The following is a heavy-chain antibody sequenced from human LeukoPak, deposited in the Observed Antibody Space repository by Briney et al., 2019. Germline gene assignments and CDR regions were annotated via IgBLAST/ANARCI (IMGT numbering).Heavy chain of an antibody. D-gene: IGHD3-3*01. CDR2: ISGSGGNT. V-gene: IGHV3-23*01. J-gene: IGHJ4*02. CDR1: GFTVKDNF. Sequence: GGSLRLSCAASGFTVKDNFMSWVRQAPGKGLEWVSAISGSGGNTYYADSVKGRFTISRDNSKNTLYLQMNSLRAEDTAVYYCASQWLLSVSNSTYWGQGTLVTVSS. CDR3: ASQWLLSVSNSTY.